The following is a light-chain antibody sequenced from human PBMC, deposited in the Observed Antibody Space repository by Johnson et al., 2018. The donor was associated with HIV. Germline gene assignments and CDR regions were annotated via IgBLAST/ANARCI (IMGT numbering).Light chain of an antibody. CDR3: ATWDRSLTSGGV. CDR1: DSNLGNNY. J-gene: IGLJ1*01. CDR2: ENN. V-gene: IGLV1-51*02. Sequence: QSMLTQPPSVSAAPGQKVTISCSGSDSNLGNNYVSWYQQLPGTAPKLLIYENNKRPSGIPDRFSGPKSGTSATLGITGLQTGDGAVFYCATWDRSLTSGGVFGTGTKVTVL.